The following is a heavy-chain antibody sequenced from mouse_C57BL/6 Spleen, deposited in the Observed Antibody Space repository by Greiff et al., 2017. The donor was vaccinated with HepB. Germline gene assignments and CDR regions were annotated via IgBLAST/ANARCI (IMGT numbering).Heavy chain of an antibody. CDR2: INPNNGGT. V-gene: IGHV1-22*01. CDR1: GYTFTDYN. CDR3: ASITTGYYYAMDY. D-gene: IGHD1-1*01. Sequence: DVKLVESGPELVKPGASVKMSCKASGYTFTDYNMHWVKQSHGKSLEWIGYINPNNGGTSYNQKFKGKATLTVNKSSSTAYMELRSLTSEDSAVYYCASITTGYYYAMDYWGQGTSVTVSS. J-gene: IGHJ4*01.